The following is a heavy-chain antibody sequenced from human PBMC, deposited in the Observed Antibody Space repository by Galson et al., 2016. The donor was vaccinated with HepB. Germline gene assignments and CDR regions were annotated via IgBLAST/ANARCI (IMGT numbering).Heavy chain of an antibody. CDR1: GYTFTSYG. D-gene: IGHD3-22*01. V-gene: IGHV1-18*01. CDR3: ARTGGYDSSGYYYPDNWFDP. CDR2: ISANNGNT. J-gene: IGHJ5*02. Sequence: SVKVSCKASGYTFTSYGISWVRQAPGQGLEWMGRISANNGNTNYAQKLQGRVTVTTDTSTSTVYMELRSLRSDDTAVYYCARTGGYDSSGYYYPDNWFDPWGQGTLVTVSS.